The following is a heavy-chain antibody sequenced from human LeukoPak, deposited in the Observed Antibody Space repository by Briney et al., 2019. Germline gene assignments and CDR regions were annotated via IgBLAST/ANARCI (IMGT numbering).Heavy chain of an antibody. CDR1: GFTFSNAW. CDR2: IKSKTDGGTT. V-gene: IGHV3-15*01. CDR3: TTDRIVVVPAPNF. Sequence: GGSLRLSCAASGFTFSNAWMSWVRQTPGKGLEWVGRIKSKTDGGTTDYAAPVKGRFTISRDDSKNTLYLQMNSLKTEDTAVYYCTTDRIVVVPAPNFWGQGTLVTVSS. J-gene: IGHJ4*02. D-gene: IGHD2-2*01.